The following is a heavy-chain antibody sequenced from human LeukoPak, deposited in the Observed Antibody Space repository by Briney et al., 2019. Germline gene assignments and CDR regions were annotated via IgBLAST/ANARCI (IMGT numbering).Heavy chain of an antibody. CDR3: AKATGDGSGNYYAY. CDR2: ISGSGRYT. D-gene: IGHD3-22*01. CDR1: GFTFNSYA. Sequence: GGSLRLSCAASGFTFNSYAMSWVRQAPGKGLEWVSAISGSGRYTYFADSVKGRFTISRDNSKNTVYLQMSSLKAEDTAVYYCAKATGDGSGNYYAYRGQGTLVTVSS. J-gene: IGHJ4*02. V-gene: IGHV3-23*01.